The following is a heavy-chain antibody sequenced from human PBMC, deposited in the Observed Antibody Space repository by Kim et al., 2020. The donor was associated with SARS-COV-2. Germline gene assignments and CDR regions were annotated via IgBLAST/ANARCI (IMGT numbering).Heavy chain of an antibody. Sequence: GGSLRLSCAASGFTFSSYGMHWVRQAPGKGLEWVAVISYDGSNKYYADSVKGRFTISRDNSKNTLYLQMNSLRAEDTAVYYCAKVSGVAAAGGANWFDPWGQGTLVTVSS. CDR2: ISYDGSNK. J-gene: IGHJ5*02. CDR3: AKVSGVAAAGGANWFDP. D-gene: IGHD6-13*01. CDR1: GFTFSSYG. V-gene: IGHV3-30*18.